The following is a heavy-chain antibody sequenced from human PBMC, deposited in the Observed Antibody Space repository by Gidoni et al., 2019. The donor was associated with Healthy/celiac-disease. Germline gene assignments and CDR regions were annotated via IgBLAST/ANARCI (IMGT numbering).Heavy chain of an antibody. V-gene: IGHV3-53*02. CDR1: GLTVSSNY. CDR2: IYSGGST. D-gene: IGHD2-15*01. J-gene: IGHJ4*02. CDR3: ARDSPYCSGGSCYSVSDY. Sequence: EVQQVETGGGVIQPGGSLRLSCAAAGLTVSSNYMSWVRQAPGKGLEWVSVIYSGGSTDYADSVKGRFTISSDNSKNTLYLQMNSLRAEDTAVYYCARDSPYCSGGSCYSVSDYWGQGTLVTVSS.